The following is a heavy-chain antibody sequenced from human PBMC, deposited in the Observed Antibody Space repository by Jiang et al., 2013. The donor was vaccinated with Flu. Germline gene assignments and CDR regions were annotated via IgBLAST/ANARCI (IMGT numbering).Heavy chain of an antibody. CDR1: FSSYA. CDR2: IIPIFGTA. J-gene: IGHJ6*02. CDR3: AIDPYGGGLDYYGMDV. V-gene: IGHV1-69*01. Sequence: FSSYAISWVRQAPGQGLEWMGGIIPIFGTANYAQKFQGRVTITADESTSTAYMELSSLRSEDTAVYYCAIDPYGGGLDYYGMDVWGQGTTVTVSS. D-gene: IGHD3/OR15-3a*01.